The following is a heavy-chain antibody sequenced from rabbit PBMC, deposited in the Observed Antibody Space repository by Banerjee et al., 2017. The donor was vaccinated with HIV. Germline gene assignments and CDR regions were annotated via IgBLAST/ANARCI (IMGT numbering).Heavy chain of an antibody. J-gene: IGHJ4*01. CDR3: VSGGCGGIGWNLNL. CDR1: GFSFSNKYV. D-gene: IGHD1-1*01. CDR2: INTSSGNT. Sequence: EQLVESGGGLVQPEGSLTLTCTASGFSFSNKYVMCWVRQAPGKGLEWIECINTSSGNTGYASWAKGRFTISKTSSTTVTLQMTSLTAAVTATYFCVSGGCGGIGWNLNLWCPGSLVTGS. V-gene: IGHV1S45*01.